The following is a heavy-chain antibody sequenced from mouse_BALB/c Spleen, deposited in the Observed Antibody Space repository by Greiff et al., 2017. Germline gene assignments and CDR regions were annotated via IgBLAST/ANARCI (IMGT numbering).Heavy chain of an antibody. J-gene: IGHJ4*01. CDR1: GFTFSDYY. CDR3: ARGDDYDGDYAMDY. D-gene: IGHD2-4*01. Sequence: EVKVVESGGGLVKPGGSLKLSCAASGFTFSDYYMYWVRQTPEKRLEWVATISDGGSYTYYPDSVKGRFTISRDNAKNNLYLQMSSLKSEDTAMYYCARGDDYDGDYAMDYWGQGTSVTVSS. V-gene: IGHV5-4*02. CDR2: ISDGGSYT.